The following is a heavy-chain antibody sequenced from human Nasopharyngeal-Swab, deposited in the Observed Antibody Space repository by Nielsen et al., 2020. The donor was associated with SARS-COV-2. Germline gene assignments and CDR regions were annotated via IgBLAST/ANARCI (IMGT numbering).Heavy chain of an antibody. CDR2: IKPDGSEK. V-gene: IGHV3-7*01. J-gene: IGHJ3*01. CDR1: GFTFSSLW. CDR3: ARDWSRAFDV. Sequence: GESLKISCAASGFTFSSLWMSWVRQVPRKGLEWVADIKPDGSEKVYVDSVKGRFTISRDNAKNSMSLQMNSLRVEDTAVYYCARDWSRAFDVWGQGTMVTVSS.